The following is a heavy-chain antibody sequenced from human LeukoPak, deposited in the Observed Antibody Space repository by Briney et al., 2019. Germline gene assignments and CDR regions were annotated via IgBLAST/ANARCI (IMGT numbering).Heavy chain of an antibody. CDR1: GLTFSSYA. CDR3: ARHDSSGYYYGFDY. Sequence: GGSLRLSCAASGLTFSSYAMSWVRQAPGKGLEWVSAISGSGDSTYYGDSVKGRFTISRDNSKNTLYLQMNSLRAEDTAVYYCARHDSSGYYYGFDYWGQGTLVTVSS. J-gene: IGHJ4*02. D-gene: IGHD3-22*01. V-gene: IGHV3-23*01. CDR2: ISGSGDST.